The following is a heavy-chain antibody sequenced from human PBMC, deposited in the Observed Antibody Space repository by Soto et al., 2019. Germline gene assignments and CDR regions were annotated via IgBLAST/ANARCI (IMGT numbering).Heavy chain of an antibody. V-gene: IGHV4-30-4*01. D-gene: IGHD5-18*01. CDR2: IYYSGST. Sequence: QVQLQESGLGLVKPSQTLSLTCTVSGGSISSGDYYWSWIRQPPGKGLEWIGYIYYSGSTYYNPSLKSRVTISVDTSKNQFSLKLSSVTAADTAVYYCARGGYSYGRDYYYGMDVWGQGTTVTVSS. J-gene: IGHJ6*02. CDR1: GGSISSGDYY. CDR3: ARGGYSYGRDYYYGMDV.